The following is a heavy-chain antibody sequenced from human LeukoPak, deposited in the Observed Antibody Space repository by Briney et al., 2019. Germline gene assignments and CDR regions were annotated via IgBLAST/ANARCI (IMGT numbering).Heavy chain of an antibody. V-gene: IGHV3-53*01. Sequence: GGSLRLSCVASGFTVSRSFMSWVRQTPGKGLEWISVIYTDGSTYYTDSVKGRFTISRDNSKNTLDLEMNSLKAEDTGVYYCAKDLSIAAAGDFDYWGQGTLVTVSS. CDR1: GFTVSRSF. CDR2: IYTDGST. CDR3: AKDLSIAAAGDFDY. J-gene: IGHJ4*02. D-gene: IGHD6-13*01.